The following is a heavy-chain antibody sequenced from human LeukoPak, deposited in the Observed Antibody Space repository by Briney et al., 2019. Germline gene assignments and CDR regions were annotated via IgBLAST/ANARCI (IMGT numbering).Heavy chain of an antibody. CDR1: RGSISGSIRSYY. CDR3: ARIPLGYSGAYYFDS. J-gene: IGHJ4*02. Sequence: SETLSLTCSVSRGSISGSIRSYYWGWLRQPPGKGLEWIGYISTSGSINDNPSLRSRLTISLDTSKNQFFLNLSSVTAADTAVYYCARIPLGYSGAYYFDSWGQGTLVTVS. D-gene: IGHD5-12*01. CDR2: ISTSGSI. V-gene: IGHV4-4*09.